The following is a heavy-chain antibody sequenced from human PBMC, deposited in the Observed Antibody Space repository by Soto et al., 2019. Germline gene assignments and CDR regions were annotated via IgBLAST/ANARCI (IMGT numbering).Heavy chain of an antibody. V-gene: IGHV4-39*01. CDR3: TRHLNDSYGSGSYPGLFVP. Sequence: SETLSLTCTVSGGSISSSSYYWGWIRQPPGKGLEWIGSIYYSGRTYYNPSLKSRVTISVDTSENQFSLKLSSVTAADTAVYYCTRHLNDSYGSGSYPGLFVPWGQGTLVTVS. J-gene: IGHJ5*02. D-gene: IGHD3-10*01. CDR1: GGSISSSSYY. CDR2: IYYSGRT.